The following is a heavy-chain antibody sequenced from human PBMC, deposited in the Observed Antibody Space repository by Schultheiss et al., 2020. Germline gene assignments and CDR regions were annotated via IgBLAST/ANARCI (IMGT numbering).Heavy chain of an antibody. CDR3: ARVEGGVVVITKYWYFDL. D-gene: IGHD3-22*01. CDR1: GGSINSVNYY. CDR2: IYYSGST. J-gene: IGHJ2*01. V-gene: IGHV4-31*03. Sequence: SETLSLTCTVSGGSINSVNYYWGWIRQPPEKGLEWIGYIYYSGSTYYNPSLKSRVTISVDTSKNQFSLKLSSVTAADTAVYYCARVEGGVVVITKYWYFDLWGRGTLVTVSS.